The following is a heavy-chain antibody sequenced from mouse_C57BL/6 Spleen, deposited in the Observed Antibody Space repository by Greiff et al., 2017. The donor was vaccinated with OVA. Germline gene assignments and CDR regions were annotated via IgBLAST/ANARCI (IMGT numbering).Heavy chain of an antibody. CDR1: GYTFTSYW. J-gene: IGHJ3*01. CDR2: IDPSDSYT. CDR3: ARSGANCGYPWFAY. D-gene: IGHD4-1*01. V-gene: IGHV1-50*01. Sequence: QVQLQQSGAELVKPGASVKLSCKASGYTFTSYWMQWVKQRPGQGLEWIGEIDPSDSYTNYNPKFKGKATLTVDTSSSTAYMQLSSLTSEDSAVYYCARSGANCGYPWFAYWGQGTLVTVSA.